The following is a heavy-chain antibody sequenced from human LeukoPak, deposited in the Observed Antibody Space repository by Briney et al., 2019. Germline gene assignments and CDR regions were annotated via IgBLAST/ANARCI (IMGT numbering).Heavy chain of an antibody. D-gene: IGHD4-17*01. CDR2: IWYDGSNM. CDR3: ARGNWDGEYDTYHHYGMDV. Sequence: GGSLRLSCAASGFTLRNYGMHWVRQAPGKGLEWVALIWYDGSNMYYADSEKGRFTISRDNSENTLYLQMNRLRAEDTGVYYCARGNWDGEYDTYHHYGMDVWGKGTTVTVSS. J-gene: IGHJ6*04. V-gene: IGHV3-33*01. CDR1: GFTLRNYG.